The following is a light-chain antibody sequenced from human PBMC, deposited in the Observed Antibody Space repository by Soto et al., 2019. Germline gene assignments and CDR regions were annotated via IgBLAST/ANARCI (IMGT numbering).Light chain of an antibody. CDR3: VAWDDSLRCAV. CDR1: SSNIGNNL. CDR2: ANS. J-gene: IGLJ7*01. Sequence: QSVLTQAPSASGTPGQSVTISCSGSSSNIGNNLVYWYQQVPGTAPKLLIYANSQRPSGVPDRFSGSKSGTSASLAISGLRSEDEADYYCVAWDDSLRCAVFGGGTQQTVL. V-gene: IGLV1-47*01.